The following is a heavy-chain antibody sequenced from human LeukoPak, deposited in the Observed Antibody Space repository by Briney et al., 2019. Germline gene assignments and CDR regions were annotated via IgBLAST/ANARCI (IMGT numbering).Heavy chain of an antibody. CDR2: ISYDGSSK. Sequence: GGSLRLSCGASGFTFSSYGMHWVRQAPGKGLEWVAVISYDGSSKYYADSVKGRFTISRDNSKNTLYLQMNSLRAEDTAVYYCAKEKPSTTAFDFWGQGTLLTVSS. CDR3: AKEKPSTTAFDF. CDR1: GFTFSSYG. J-gene: IGHJ4*02. V-gene: IGHV3-30*18. D-gene: IGHD1-1*01.